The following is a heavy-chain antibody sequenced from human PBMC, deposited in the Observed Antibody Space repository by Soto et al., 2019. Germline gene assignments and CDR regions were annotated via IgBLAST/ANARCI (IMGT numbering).Heavy chain of an antibody. CDR1: GYTLTELS. Sequence: ASVKVSCKVSGYTLTELSMHWVRQAPGKGLEWMGGFDPEDGETIYAQKFQGRVTMTEDTSTDTAYMELSSLRSEDTAVDYCATGRGRNYDFWSGVGWFDPWGQGTLVTVSS. CDR2: FDPEDGET. J-gene: IGHJ5*02. V-gene: IGHV1-24*01. CDR3: ATGRGRNYDFWSGVGWFDP. D-gene: IGHD3-3*01.